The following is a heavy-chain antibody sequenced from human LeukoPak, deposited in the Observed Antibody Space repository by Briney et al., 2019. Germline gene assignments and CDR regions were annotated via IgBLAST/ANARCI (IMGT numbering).Heavy chain of an antibody. D-gene: IGHD1-14*01. V-gene: IGHV5-51*01. Sequence: KVSCNASGYTFTSYGISWVRQMPGKGLEWMGIIYPGDSDTRYSPSFQCQVTISADKSISTAYLQWSSLKASDTAMYYCARHRIPGAHRPFDYWGQGTLVTVSS. J-gene: IGHJ4*02. CDR1: GYTFTSYG. CDR2: IYPGDSDT. CDR3: ARHRIPGAHRPFDY.